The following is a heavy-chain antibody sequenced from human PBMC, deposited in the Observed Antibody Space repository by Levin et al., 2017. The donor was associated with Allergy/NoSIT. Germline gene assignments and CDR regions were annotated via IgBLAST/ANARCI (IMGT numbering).Heavy chain of an antibody. J-gene: IGHJ3*02. D-gene: IGHD3-22*01. CDR3: AKEGAITMTKPAFDI. Sequence: SCAASGFTFDDYAMHWVRQAPGKGLEWVSGISWNSGSIGYADSVKGRFTISRDNAKNSLYLQMNSLRAEDTALYYCAKEGAITMTKPAFDIWGQGTMVTVSS. CDR2: ISWNSGSI. V-gene: IGHV3-9*01. CDR1: GFTFDDYA.